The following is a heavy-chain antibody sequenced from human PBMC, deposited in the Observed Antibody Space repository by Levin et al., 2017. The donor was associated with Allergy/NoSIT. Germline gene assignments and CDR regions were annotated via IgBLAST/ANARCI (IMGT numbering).Heavy chain of an antibody. CDR2: ISSSSSST. J-gene: IGHJ4*02. V-gene: IGHV3-11*03. CDR3: ARRRGSWSFDY. Sequence: LSLTCAASAFTFSDYYMSWIRQAPGKGLEWVSYISSSSSSTNYADSVKGRFTISRDNAKNSLYLQMNNLRAEDTAVYYCARRRGSWSFDYWGQGTLVTVSS. D-gene: IGHD6-13*01. CDR1: AFTFSDYY.